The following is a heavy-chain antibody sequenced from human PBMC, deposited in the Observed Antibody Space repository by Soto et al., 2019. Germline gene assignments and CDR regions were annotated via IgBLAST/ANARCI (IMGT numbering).Heavy chain of an antibody. CDR3: ARHAYDFWSGHPNPRYYYGMDV. V-gene: IGHV5-10-1*04. Sequence: GESLKISCKGSGYIFTSYWISFVRQMPGKGLEWMGRIDPSDSYTRYSPSLQGQVTISVDKSISTAYLQWSSLKATDTAMYYWARHAYDFWSGHPNPRYYYGMDVWGQGTTVTVSS. CDR2: IDPSDSYT. D-gene: IGHD3-3*01. J-gene: IGHJ6*02. CDR1: GYIFTSYW.